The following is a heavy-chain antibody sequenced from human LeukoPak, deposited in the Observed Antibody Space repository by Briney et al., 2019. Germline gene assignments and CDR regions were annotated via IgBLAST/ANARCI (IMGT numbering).Heavy chain of an antibody. J-gene: IGHJ2*01. CDR1: GGSISSGGYY. CDR3: ARTRDSSGYYGFDL. D-gene: IGHD3-22*01. Sequence: SETLSLTCTVSGGSISSGGYYWRWIRQHPGKGLEWIGYIYYSGRTYYNPSLKSRLTISVDTSKTQFSLTLSSVTAADTAVYYCARTRDSSGYYGFDLWGRGTLVTVSS. CDR2: IYYSGRT. V-gene: IGHV4-31*03.